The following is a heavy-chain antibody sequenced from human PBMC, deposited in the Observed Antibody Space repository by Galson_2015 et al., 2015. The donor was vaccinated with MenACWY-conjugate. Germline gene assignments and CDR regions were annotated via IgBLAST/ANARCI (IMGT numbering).Heavy chain of an antibody. V-gene: IGHV3-30*18. CDR3: AKESIAATNEYYFDY. CDR1: GFTFSIYG. Sequence: SLRLSCAASGFTFSIYGMHWVRQAPGKGLEWVAVISYDGSNKYYADSVKGRFTISRDNSKNTLYLQMNSLRAEDTAVYYCAKESIAATNEYYFDYWGQGTLVTVSS. J-gene: IGHJ4*02. D-gene: IGHD6-6*01. CDR2: ISYDGSNK.